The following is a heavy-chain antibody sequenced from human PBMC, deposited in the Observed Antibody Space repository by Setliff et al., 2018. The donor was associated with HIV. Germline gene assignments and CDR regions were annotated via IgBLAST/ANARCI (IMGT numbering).Heavy chain of an antibody. V-gene: IGHV4-61*09. J-gene: IGHJ4*02. CDR1: GGSISSGTYY. Sequence: PSETLSLTCTVSGGSISSGTYYWSWIRQPAGKGLEWIGHIYTSGSTNYNPSLKSRVTISVDTSKNQFSLKLSSVTAADTAVYYCARGAIAAAGSLTDYWGQGTLVTAPQ. D-gene: IGHD6-13*01. CDR3: ARGAIAAAGSLTDY. CDR2: IYTSGST.